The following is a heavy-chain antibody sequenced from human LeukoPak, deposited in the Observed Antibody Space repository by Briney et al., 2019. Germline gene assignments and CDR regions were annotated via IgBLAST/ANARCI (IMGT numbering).Heavy chain of an antibody. Sequence: PSETLSLTCTVSGGSISSSSYYWGWIRQPPGKGLEWVGSIYYSGSTYYNPSLKSRVTISVDTSKNQFSLKLSSVTAADTAVYYCARVLSSGYYSTGFDYWGQGTLVTVSS. CDR3: ARVLSSGYYSTGFDY. CDR1: GGSISSSSYY. V-gene: IGHV4-39*01. J-gene: IGHJ4*02. CDR2: IYYSGST. D-gene: IGHD3-22*01.